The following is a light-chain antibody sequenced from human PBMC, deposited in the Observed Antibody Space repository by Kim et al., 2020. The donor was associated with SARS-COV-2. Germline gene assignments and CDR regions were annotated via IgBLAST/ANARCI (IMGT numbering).Light chain of an antibody. V-gene: IGKV1-39*01. CDR2: AAS. CDR3: QQSYSTPYS. CDR1: QSISSY. J-gene: IGKJ2*03. Sequence: SASVGDRVTITCRASQSISSYLNWYQQKPGKAPKLLIYAASSLQSGVQSRFSGSGSGTDFTLTISSLQPEDFATYYCQQSYSTPYSFGQGTKLEIK.